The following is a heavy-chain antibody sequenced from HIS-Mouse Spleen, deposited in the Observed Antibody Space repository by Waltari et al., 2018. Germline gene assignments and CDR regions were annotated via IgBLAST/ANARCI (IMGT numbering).Heavy chain of an antibody. Sequence: QAPGKGLEWVSSISSSSSYIYYADSVKGRFTISRDNAKNSLYLQMNSLRAEDTAVYYCARAQPSHYYGSGSYFDYWGQGTLVTVSS. D-gene: IGHD3-10*01. CDR3: ARAQPSHYYGSGSYFDY. CDR2: ISSSSSYI. J-gene: IGHJ4*02. V-gene: IGHV3-21*01.